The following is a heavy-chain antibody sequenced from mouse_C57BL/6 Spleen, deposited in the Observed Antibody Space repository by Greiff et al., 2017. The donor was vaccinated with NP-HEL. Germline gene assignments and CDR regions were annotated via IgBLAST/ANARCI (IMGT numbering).Heavy chain of an antibody. V-gene: IGHV1-52*01. CDR1: GYTFTSYW. Sequence: VQLQQSGAELVRPGSSVKLSCKASGYTFTSYWMHWVKQRPIQGLEWIGNIDPSDSETHYNQKFKDKATLTVDKSSSTAYMQLSSLTSEDSAVYYCARGSYYGSSYAMDYWGQGTSVTVSS. CDR2: IDPSDSET. D-gene: IGHD1-1*01. J-gene: IGHJ4*01. CDR3: ARGSYYGSSYAMDY.